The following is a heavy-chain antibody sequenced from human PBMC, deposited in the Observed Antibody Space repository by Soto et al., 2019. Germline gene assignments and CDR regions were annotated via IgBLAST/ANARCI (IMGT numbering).Heavy chain of an antibody. CDR2: INHSGST. CDR1: GGSFSGYY. V-gene: IGHV4-34*01. J-gene: IGHJ4*02. D-gene: IGHD3-9*01. CDR3: ARGDYDILTGYNY. Sequence: SETLSLTCAVYGGSFSGYYWSWIRQPPGKGLEWIGEINHSGSTNYNPSLKSRVTISVDTSKNQFSLKLSSVTAADTAVYYCARGDYDILTGYNYWGQGTLVTVSS.